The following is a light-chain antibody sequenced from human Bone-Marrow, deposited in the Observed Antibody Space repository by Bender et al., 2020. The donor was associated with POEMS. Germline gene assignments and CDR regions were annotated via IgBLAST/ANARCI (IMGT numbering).Light chain of an antibody. CDR3: QTWDAANGRV. V-gene: IGLV4-69*02. J-gene: IGLJ3*02. Sequence: QLVLTQSPSASASLGASVKLTCTLSSGHSGYSVAWHQQQPEKGPRFVVRVNRDGSHSRGDEVPERFSGSSSGPERYLTISRLQSDDEADYYCQTWDAANGRVFGGGTTLTVL. CDR1: SGHSGYS. CDR2: VNRDGSH.